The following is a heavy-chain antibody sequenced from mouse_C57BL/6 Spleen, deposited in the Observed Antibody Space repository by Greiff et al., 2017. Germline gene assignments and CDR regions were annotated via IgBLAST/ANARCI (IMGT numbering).Heavy chain of an antibody. CDR3: ARDDYDGFDY. J-gene: IGHJ2*01. CDR1: GFTFSDYG. Sequence: EVQRVESGGGLVKPGGSLKLSCAASGFTFSDYGMHWVRQAPEKGLEWVAYISSGISTIYYADTVKGRFTISRDNAKKTLFLQMTSLRSEDTAMYYCARDDYDGFDYWGQGTTLTVSS. CDR2: ISSGISTI. D-gene: IGHD2-4*01. V-gene: IGHV5-17*01.